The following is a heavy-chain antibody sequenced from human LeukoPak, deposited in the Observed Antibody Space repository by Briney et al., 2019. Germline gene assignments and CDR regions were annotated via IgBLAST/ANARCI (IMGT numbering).Heavy chain of an antibody. J-gene: IGHJ5*02. CDR1: GYTFTSYD. V-gene: IGHV1-8*03. D-gene: IGHD6-19*01. CDR3: ARGFIAVAGGANWFDP. Sequence: ASVKVSCKASGYTFTSYDINRVRQATGQGLEWMGWMNPNSGDTGYAQKFQGRVTITRNTSISTAYMELSSLRSEDTAVYYCARGFIAVAGGANWFDPWGQGTLVTVSS. CDR2: MNPNSGDT.